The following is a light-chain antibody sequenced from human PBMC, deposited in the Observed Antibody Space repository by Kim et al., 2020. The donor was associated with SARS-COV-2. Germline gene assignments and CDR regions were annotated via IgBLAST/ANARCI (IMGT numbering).Light chain of an antibody. CDR1: QSVSSSY. CDR3: QQYGSSWT. Sequence: CSASQSVSSSYLAGYQQKPGQAPRLLIYGASNRATGIPDRFSGSGSGTDFTLTISRLEPEDFAVYYCQQYGSSWTFGQGTKVEI. J-gene: IGKJ1*01. V-gene: IGKV3-20*01. CDR2: GAS.